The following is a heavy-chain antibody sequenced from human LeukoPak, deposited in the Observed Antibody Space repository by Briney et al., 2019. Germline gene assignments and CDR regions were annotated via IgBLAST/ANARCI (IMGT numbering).Heavy chain of an antibody. D-gene: IGHD3-22*01. Sequence: PGGSLRLSCAASGFTFSSYWMSWVRQAPGKRLEWVANIKQDGSEKYYVDSVKGRFTISRDNAKNSLYLQMNSLRAEDTAVYYCARDGTYNDSSGYDDAFDIWGQGTMVTVSS. J-gene: IGHJ3*02. CDR1: GFTFSSYW. V-gene: IGHV3-7*01. CDR3: ARDGTYNDSSGYDDAFDI. CDR2: IKQDGSEK.